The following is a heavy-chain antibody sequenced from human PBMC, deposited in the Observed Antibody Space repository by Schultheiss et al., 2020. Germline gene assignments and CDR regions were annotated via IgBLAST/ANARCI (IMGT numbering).Heavy chain of an antibody. CDR3: ARGGVGATNYYYYYMDV. Sequence: ASVKVSCKASGYTFTGYYMHWVRQAPGQGLEWMGWINHNSGGTNYAQKFQGRVTMTRDTSISTAYMELSRLRSDDTAVYYCARGGVGATNYYYYYMDVWGKGTTVTVSS. D-gene: IGHD1-26*01. CDR2: INHNSGGT. V-gene: IGHV1-2*02. CDR1: GYTFTGYY. J-gene: IGHJ6*03.